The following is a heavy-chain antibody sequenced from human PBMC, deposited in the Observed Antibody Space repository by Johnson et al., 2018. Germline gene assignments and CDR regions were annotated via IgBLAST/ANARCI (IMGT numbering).Heavy chain of an antibody. V-gene: IGHV4-61*01. CDR3: ARDRPGIAAAGPAEYVQH. CDR1: GCSIISSSYY. CDR2: IFYSVST. Sequence: QVQLLESGPGLVKPSETRSLTCTVSGCSIISSSYYWSWIRQPPGKGRAWLGYIFYSVSTNYNPSPKSRVTISVDTSKNQFSLRPGTVTAADTAVYYRARDRPGIAAAGPAEYVQHWGQGTLVTVSS. D-gene: IGHD6-13*01. J-gene: IGHJ1*01.